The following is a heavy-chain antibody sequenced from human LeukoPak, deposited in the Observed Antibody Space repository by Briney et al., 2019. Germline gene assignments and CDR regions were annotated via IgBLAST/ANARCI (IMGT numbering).Heavy chain of an antibody. D-gene: IGHD3-3*01. CDR2: ISSSGSTI. CDR3: ARDRDVLRFLEKPTD. Sequence: PGGSLRLSCAASGFTFSVYYMSWIRQAPGKGLEWVSYISSSGSTIYYADSVKGRFTISRDNAKNSLYLQMNSLRAEDTAVYYCARDRDVLRFLEKPTDWGQGTLVTVSS. J-gene: IGHJ4*02. V-gene: IGHV3-11*04. CDR1: GFTFSVYY.